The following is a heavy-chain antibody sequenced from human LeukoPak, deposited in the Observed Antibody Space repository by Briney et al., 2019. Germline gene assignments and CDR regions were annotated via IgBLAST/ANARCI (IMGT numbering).Heavy chain of an antibody. CDR2: INDDGSDT. D-gene: IGHD2-15*01. V-gene: IGHV3-74*01. CDR1: GFTFKIYW. J-gene: IGHJ5*02. CDR3: VRGGPSTWS. Sequence: PGGSLRLSCAASGFTFKIYWMHWVRQVPGKRPVWVSRINDDGSDTIYADSVRGRFTISRDEAKNTVYLQMNNLRAEDTAVYYCVRGGPSTWSWGQGTLVTVSS.